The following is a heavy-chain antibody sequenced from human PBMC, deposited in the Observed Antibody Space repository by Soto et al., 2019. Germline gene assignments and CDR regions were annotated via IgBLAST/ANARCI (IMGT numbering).Heavy chain of an antibody. D-gene: IGHD6-13*01. CDR3: ATGPVGSSWYSGLLDF. CDR2: FDLEDGAT. J-gene: IGHJ4*02. CDR1: GYTLTELS. Sequence: QVQLVQSGAEVKKPGASVKVSCKVSGYTLTELSMHWVRQAPGKGLEWMGGFDLEDGATIYAQKSQGRVTMTEDTSTDTAFMELTSLRSEDPAVYYCATGPVGSSWYSGLLDFWGQGTLVTVSS. V-gene: IGHV1-24*01.